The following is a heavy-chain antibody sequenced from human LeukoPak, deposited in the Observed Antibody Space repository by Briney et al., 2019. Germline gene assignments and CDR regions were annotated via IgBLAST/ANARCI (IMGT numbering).Heavy chain of an antibody. CDR1: GFTVSTDN. CDR2: VYSGNDGT. J-gene: IGHJ4*02. V-gene: IGHV3-66*02. Sequence: GGALRLSCAASGFTVSTDNMSWVRPVSGKGLEWVSVVYSGNDGTNYADSVRGRFTISRDDSKNMVYLQMNNLRLEDAAVYYCTKRSRGYYDYWGQGTLVTVSS. D-gene: IGHD3-10*01. CDR3: TKRSRGYYDY.